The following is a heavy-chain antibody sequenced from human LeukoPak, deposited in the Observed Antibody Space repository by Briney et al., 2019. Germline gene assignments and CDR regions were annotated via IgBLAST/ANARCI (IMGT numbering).Heavy chain of an antibody. Sequence: PGRSLRLSCAASGFIFSSYCMHWVRQAPGKGLEWVAVIWYDATNKYYADFVKGRLTISRHNSQHTLYLQVTSQIAEDRAVYFCARDTVELPLPDSWGQGDLGTASS. CDR1: GFIFSSYC. CDR3: ARDTVELPLPDS. CDR2: IWYDATNK. D-gene: IGHD4-23*01. J-gene: IGHJ4*02. V-gene: IGHV3-33*01.